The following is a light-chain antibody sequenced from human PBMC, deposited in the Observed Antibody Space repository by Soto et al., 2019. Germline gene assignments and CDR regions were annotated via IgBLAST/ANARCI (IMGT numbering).Light chain of an antibody. CDR2: KVS. J-gene: IGLJ3*02. CDR1: SSDVGDGDF. CDR3: CSYTRSYTGV. Sequence: QSALTQPASVSGSPRQSITISCTGTSSDVGDGDFVSWYQQRPGNAPKLMIYKVSNRPSGVSNRFSGSKSGNTASLTISGLQAEDEADYYCCSYTRSYTGVFDGGTKVTVL. V-gene: IGLV2-14*01.